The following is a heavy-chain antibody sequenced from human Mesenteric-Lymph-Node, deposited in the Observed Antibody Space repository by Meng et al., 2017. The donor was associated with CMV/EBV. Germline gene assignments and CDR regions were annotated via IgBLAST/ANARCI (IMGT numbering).Heavy chain of an antibody. CDR3: AKRPSPFIIVPAAIYFDY. V-gene: IGHV3-23*01. J-gene: IGHJ4*02. Sequence: GGSLRLSCEASGFSFSTYAMSWVRQAPGKGLEWVSAINGNGGSTYYADSVKGRFTISRDNSKNTLYLEMNSLRVEDTAVYYCAKRPSPFIIVPAAIYFDYWGQGTLVTVSS. CDR2: INGNGGST. D-gene: IGHD2-2*02. CDR1: GFSFSTYA.